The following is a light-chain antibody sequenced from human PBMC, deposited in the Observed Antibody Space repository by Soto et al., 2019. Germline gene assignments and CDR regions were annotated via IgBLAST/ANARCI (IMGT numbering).Light chain of an antibody. CDR2: EGS. V-gene: IGLV2-23*01. J-gene: IGLJ1*01. Sequence: QSVLTQTASVSGFPAQSFTISCTGTSSDVGSYNLVSWYQQHPGKAPKLMIYEGSKRPSGVSNRFSGSKSGNTASLTISGLQAEDEADYYCCLYAGSSTYCYVYGSGTKVTVL. CDR1: SSDVGSYNL. CDR3: CLYAGSSTYCYV.